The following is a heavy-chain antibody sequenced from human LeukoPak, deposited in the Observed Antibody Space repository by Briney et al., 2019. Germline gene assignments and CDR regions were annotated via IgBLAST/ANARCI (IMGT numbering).Heavy chain of an antibody. Sequence: GGSLRLSCAASGFTFSSYGMHWVRQAPGKGLEWVAVISYDGSNNYYADSVKGRFTISRDNSKNTLYLQMNSLRAEDTAVYYCAKDSSGYLYWGQGTLVTVSS. V-gene: IGHV3-30*18. J-gene: IGHJ4*02. D-gene: IGHD3-22*01. CDR3: AKDSSGYLY. CDR1: GFTFSSYG. CDR2: ISYDGSNN.